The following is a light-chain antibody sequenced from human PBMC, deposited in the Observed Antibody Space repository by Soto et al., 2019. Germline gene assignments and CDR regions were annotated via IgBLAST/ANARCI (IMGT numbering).Light chain of an antibody. J-gene: IGLJ1*01. CDR2: YDN. Sequence: SYVLTQPPSVSVAPGETARVTCGGNNIGTKSVHWYQQRPGQAPVLVIYYDNDRPSGIPERFSGSNSGNTATLTISGVDVGDEADYYCQVWDSSSDHHVFGSGTKVTVL. CDR3: QVWDSSSDHHV. CDR1: NIGTKS. V-gene: IGLV3-21*04.